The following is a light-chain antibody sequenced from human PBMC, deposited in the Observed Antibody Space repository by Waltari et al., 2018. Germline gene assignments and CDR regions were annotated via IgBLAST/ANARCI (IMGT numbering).Light chain of an antibody. J-gene: IGLJ1*01. CDR1: TSHVGCFTL. CDR3: CSYAGNSIYV. Sequence: QSALTQPASVSGSPGQAITISCTGTTSHVGCFTLLSWYQHHPGQAPQLIIFEVRERPSGVSNRFSGSKSGNTASLTISGLQAEDEADYHCCSYAGNSIYVFGTGTRVTVL. V-gene: IGLV2-23*02. CDR2: EVR.